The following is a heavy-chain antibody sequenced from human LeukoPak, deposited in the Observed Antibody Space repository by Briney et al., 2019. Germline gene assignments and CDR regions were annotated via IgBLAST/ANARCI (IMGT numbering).Heavy chain of an antibody. CDR2: MCGSAGCT. Sequence: GGSLRLSCASSGFTFQIYAMSWVRLAPGKGLQWVASMCGSAGCTFYADSVKGRFTISRDNSKNTLYLQMNDLRADDTAIYYCARDRPNYHESNGHYYNRDGDHWGQGALVTVSS. CDR1: GFTFQIYA. CDR3: ARDRPNYHESNGHYYNRDGDH. J-gene: IGHJ5*02. D-gene: IGHD3-22*01. V-gene: IGHV3-23*01.